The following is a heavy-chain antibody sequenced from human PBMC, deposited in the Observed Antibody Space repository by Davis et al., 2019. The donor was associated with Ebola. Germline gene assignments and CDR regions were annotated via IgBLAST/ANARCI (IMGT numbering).Heavy chain of an antibody. V-gene: IGHV1-2*02. J-gene: IGHJ4*02. CDR1: GNPFGGYY. CDR3: ATGGGILNY. Sequence: ASVKVSCKTSGNPFGGYYLHWVRQAPGQGLEWLGWINSDSGDTNYAQKFHGRVTMTRDTSISTASMELSSLTSDDTAIYYCATGGGILNYWGQGTLVTVSS. CDR2: INSDSGDT. D-gene: IGHD6-25*01.